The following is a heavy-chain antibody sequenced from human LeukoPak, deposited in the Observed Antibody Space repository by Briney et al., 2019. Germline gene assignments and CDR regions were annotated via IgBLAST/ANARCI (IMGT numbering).Heavy chain of an antibody. J-gene: IGHJ4*02. Sequence: AGGSLRLSCAASGFTFSSYGMSWVRQAPGKGLEWVSAISGSGGSTYYADSVKGRFTISRDNSKNTLYLQMNSLRAEDTAVYYCAKVGGGMLSGYSYGYGDYLDQGTLVTVSS. CDR3: AKVGGGMLSGYSYGYGDY. D-gene: IGHD5-18*01. CDR2: ISGSGGST. CDR1: GFTFSSYG. V-gene: IGHV3-23*01.